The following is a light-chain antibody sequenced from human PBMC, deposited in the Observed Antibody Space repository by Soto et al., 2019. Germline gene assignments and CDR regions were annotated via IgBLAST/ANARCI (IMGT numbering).Light chain of an antibody. CDR2: GNS. CDR3: QYYDSSLSGSV. CDR1: SSNIGAGYD. J-gene: IGLJ2*01. Sequence: QSVLTQPPSVSGAPGQSVTISCTGSSSNIGAGYDVHWYQQLPGTAPKLLIYGNSNRPSGVPDRFSGSKSGTSASLAITGLQDEDEADYYCQYYDSSLSGSVF. V-gene: IGLV1-40*01.